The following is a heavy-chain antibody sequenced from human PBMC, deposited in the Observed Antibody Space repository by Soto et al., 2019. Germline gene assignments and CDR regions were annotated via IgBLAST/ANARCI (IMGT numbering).Heavy chain of an antibody. CDR1: GFTFSSYA. Sequence: GSLRLSCAASGFTFSSYAMSWVRQAPGKGLEWVSAISGSGGSTYYADSVKGRFTISRDNSKNTLYLQMNSLRAEDTAVYYCAKGREPGYSSSWYWYFDLWGRGTLVTVSS. J-gene: IGHJ2*01. D-gene: IGHD6-13*01. V-gene: IGHV3-23*01. CDR3: AKGREPGYSSSWYWYFDL. CDR2: ISGSGGST.